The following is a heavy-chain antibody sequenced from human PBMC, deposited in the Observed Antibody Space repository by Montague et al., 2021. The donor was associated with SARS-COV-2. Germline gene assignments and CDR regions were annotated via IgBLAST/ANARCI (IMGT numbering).Heavy chain of an antibody. D-gene: IGHD3-10*01. CDR2: SYHSGTT. V-gene: IGHV4-38-2*02. CDR3: ARAPYYGPGKPYQFDY. Sequence: SETLSLIPTLSGYSINSNYYWGWIRQPPGKGLEWIGCSYHSGTTHYHPSLKSRVTISLDTSNNHFSLKVTSVTAADTAVYYCARAPYYGPGKPYQFDYWGRGTLVTASS. J-gene: IGHJ4*02. CDR1: GYSINSNYY.